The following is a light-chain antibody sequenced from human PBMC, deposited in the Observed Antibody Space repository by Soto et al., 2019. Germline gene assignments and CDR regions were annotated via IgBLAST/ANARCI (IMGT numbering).Light chain of an antibody. CDR3: QQSYSTPFT. CDR1: QSISNY. Sequence: DIQMTQSPSSLSASVGDSVTITCRASQSISNYLNWYQQKPGKAPKLLVYAASSLQSGVPSRFSGSGSGTDFTLTINRLQPEDFATYYCQQSYSTPFTFGPGTKVDIK. CDR2: AAS. V-gene: IGKV1-39*01. J-gene: IGKJ3*01.